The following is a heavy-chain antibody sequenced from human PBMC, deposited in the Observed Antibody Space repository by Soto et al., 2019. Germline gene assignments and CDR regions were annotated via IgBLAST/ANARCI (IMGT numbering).Heavy chain of an antibody. D-gene: IGHD2-8*02. CDR1: GGSISSGGYS. J-gene: IGHJ5*02. Sequence: LTCAVSGGSISSGGYSWSWIRQPPGKGLEWIGYIYHSGSTYYNPSLKSRVTISVDRSKNQFSLKLRSVTAADTAIYYCARSGVTGIVIQSHWFEPWGQGTLVTVSS. CDR2: IYHSGST. V-gene: IGHV4-30-2*01. CDR3: ARSGVTGIVIQSHWFEP.